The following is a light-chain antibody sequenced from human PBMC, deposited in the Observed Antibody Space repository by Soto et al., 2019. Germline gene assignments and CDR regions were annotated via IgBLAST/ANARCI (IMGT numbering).Light chain of an antibody. Sequence: QSVLTQPPSVTGAPGQRVTISCTGNNSNIGAGFGVNWYQQFPDKAPKLLIYANTHRPSGVPDRFSGSTSATSASLAITGLQTQDEADYYCQSFYSRLTGLIFGGGTKLTVL. CDR3: QSFYSRLTGLI. CDR1: NSNIGAGFG. J-gene: IGLJ2*01. V-gene: IGLV1-40*01. CDR2: ANT.